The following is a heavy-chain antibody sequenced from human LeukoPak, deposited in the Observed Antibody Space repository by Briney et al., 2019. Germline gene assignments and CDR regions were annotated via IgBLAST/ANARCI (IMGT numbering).Heavy chain of an antibody. CDR2: INPSGGST. D-gene: IGHD2-21*01. CDR1: GYNFISYY. V-gene: IGHV1-46*01. Sequence: ASVKVSCKASGYNFISYYMHWVRQAPGQGLEWMGIINPSGGSTSYAQKFQDRVTMTRDTSTSTVYMELSSLKSEDTAVYYCAREDVVLRDAVRYYYYGMDVWGQGTTVTVSS. CDR3: AREDVVLRDAVRYYYYGMDV. J-gene: IGHJ6*02.